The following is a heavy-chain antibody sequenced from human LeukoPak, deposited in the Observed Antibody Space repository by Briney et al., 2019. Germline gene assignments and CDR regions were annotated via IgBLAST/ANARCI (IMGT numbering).Heavy chain of an antibody. D-gene: IGHD3-22*01. CDR2: IYYSGNT. CDR3: ARLPHDTSAAYYCDY. Sequence: KPSETLSLTCTVSGVSISSNNLHWGWIRQPPGKGLEWIGNIYYSGNTHYNPSLESRVTTSVDTSNNRFSLKLGSVTAADTAVYYCARLPHDTSAAYYCDYWGQGTLVSVSS. J-gene: IGHJ4*02. V-gene: IGHV4-39*01. CDR1: GVSISSNNLH.